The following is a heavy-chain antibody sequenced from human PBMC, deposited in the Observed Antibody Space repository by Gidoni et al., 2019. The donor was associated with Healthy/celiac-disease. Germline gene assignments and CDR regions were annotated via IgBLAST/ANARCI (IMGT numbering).Heavy chain of an antibody. CDR1: GLPFSSYR. CDR2: ISSSSSYI. D-gene: IGHD2-2*01. CDR3: ARVYCSSTSCYWEEGFDY. Sequence: EVQLVESGGGLVKPGGSLRLSCAASGLPFSSYRLNWVRQAPGKGREGVSSISSSSSYIYYADSVKGRFTISRDNAKNSLYLQMNSLRAEDTAVYYCARVYCSSTSCYWEEGFDYWGQGTLVTVSS. V-gene: IGHV3-21*01. J-gene: IGHJ4*02.